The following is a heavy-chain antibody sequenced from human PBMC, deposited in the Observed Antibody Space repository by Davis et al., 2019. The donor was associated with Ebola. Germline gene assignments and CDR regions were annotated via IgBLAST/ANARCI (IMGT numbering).Heavy chain of an antibody. CDR1: GYIFTTYA. Sequence: ASVKVSCKASGYIFTTYAIHWVRQAPGQRLEWMGWINAGNGDTKSSQKFQGRVTITRDTSASTAYMELTSLRSEDTAVYYCAREPIFGVAEAFDIWGQGTMVTVSS. D-gene: IGHD3-3*01. J-gene: IGHJ3*02. CDR3: AREPIFGVAEAFDI. CDR2: INAGNGDT. V-gene: IGHV1-3*01.